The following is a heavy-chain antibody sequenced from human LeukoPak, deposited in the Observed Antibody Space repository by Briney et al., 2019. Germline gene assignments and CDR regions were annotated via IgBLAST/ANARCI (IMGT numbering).Heavy chain of an antibody. J-gene: IGHJ5*02. CDR1: GGSISSHY. CDR2: IYYSGST. CDR3: AKSPTGSNTWYGWFDP. Sequence: SETLPLTCTVSGGSISSHYWSWIRQPPGKGLEWIGYIYYSGSTNYNPSLKSRVTISVDTSKNQFSLKLSSVTAADTAVYYCAKSPTGSNTWYGWFDPWGQGTLVTVSS. D-gene: IGHD6-13*01. V-gene: IGHV4-59*11.